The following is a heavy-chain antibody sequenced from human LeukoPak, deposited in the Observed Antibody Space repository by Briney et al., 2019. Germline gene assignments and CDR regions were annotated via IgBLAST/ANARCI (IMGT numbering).Heavy chain of an antibody. V-gene: IGHV1-2*02. CDR2: LDPYSGGT. D-gene: IGHD3-16*01. CDR3: ATGRWGVDY. Sequence: ASVKVSCKASGYTFTGYYMHWVRQAPGQGLEWMGWLDPYSGGTNYAQNFQGRVTMTRDTSISTAYMELSRLRSGDTAVYYCATGRWGVDYWGQGTLVTVSS. CDR1: GYTFTGYY. J-gene: IGHJ4*02.